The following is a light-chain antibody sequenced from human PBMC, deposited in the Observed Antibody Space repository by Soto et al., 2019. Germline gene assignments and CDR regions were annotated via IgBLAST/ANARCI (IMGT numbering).Light chain of an antibody. CDR3: KQYNNWRT. V-gene: IGKV3-15*01. CDR2: GAS. CDR1: QSVSSN. J-gene: IGKJ1*01. Sequence: EIVMTQSPATLSVSPGERSPLSGRASQSVSSNLAWYQQKPGQAPRLLIYGASTRATGIPARFSGSGSGTEFTLTISSLQSEDFAVYYCKQYNNWRTVGKGNKVDIK.